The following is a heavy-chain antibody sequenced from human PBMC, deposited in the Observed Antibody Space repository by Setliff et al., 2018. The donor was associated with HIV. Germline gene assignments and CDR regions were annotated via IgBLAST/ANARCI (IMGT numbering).Heavy chain of an antibody. Sequence: ASVKVSCKASGYSFTNYDINWVRQATGQGLEWMGWMNPKSGKTGYAQKFQGRVTINRNTSISTAYMDLDSLRSDDAAVYYCARGFYDFFYNYYMDVWGKGTTVTVSS. D-gene: IGHD3-3*01. CDR3: ARGFYDFFYNYYMDV. CDR1: GYSFTNYD. CDR2: MNPKSGKT. J-gene: IGHJ6*03. V-gene: IGHV1-8*03.